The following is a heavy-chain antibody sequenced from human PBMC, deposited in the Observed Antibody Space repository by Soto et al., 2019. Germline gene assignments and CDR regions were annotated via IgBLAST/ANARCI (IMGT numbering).Heavy chain of an antibody. V-gene: IGHV1-2*04. J-gene: IGHJ5*02. CDR1: GYTFTGYY. D-gene: IGHD1-26*01. CDR2: INPNSGGT. Sequence: ASVKVSCKASGYTFTGYYMHWVRQAPGQGLEWMGWINPNSGGTNYAQKFQGWATMTRDTSISTAYMELSRLRSDDTAVYYCARGRWGFKNWFDPWGQGTLVTVSS. CDR3: ARGRWGFKNWFDP.